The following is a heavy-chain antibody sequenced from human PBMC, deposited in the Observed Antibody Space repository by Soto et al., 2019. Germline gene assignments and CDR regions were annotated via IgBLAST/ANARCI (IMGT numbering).Heavy chain of an antibody. Sequence: SVKVSWKASGDMFDTYTITLTRQAPGRGLERVAGIIPRSAKSNYAQKFEGRVTITADESTSTAYMELSSLRSDDTAVYYCAREGLVLVPTTVNSDYYYYAMDVWGQGTTVTVSS. J-gene: IGHJ6*02. CDR2: IIPRSAKS. CDR1: GDMFDTYT. D-gene: IGHD2-2*01. V-gene: IGHV1-69*13. CDR3: AREGLVLVPTTVNSDYYYYAMDV.